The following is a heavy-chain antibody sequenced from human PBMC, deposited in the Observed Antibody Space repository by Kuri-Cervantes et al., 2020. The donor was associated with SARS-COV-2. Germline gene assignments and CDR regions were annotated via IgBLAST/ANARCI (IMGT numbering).Heavy chain of an antibody. CDR3: ARDQQMVYAAWGAIDY. J-gene: IGHJ4*02. CDR1: GYTFTGYY. Sequence: ASVKVSCKASGYTFTGYYMHWVRQAPGQGLEWMGWINPNSGGTNYAQKFQGRVTMTRDTSISTAYMELSRLRSDGTAVYYCARDQQMVYAAWGAIDYWGQGTLVTVSS. CDR2: INPNSGGT. D-gene: IGHD2-8*01. V-gene: IGHV1-2*02.